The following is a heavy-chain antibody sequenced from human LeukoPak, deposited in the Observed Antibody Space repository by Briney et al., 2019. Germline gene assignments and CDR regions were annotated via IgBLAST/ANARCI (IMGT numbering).Heavy chain of an antibody. CDR2: IRSDGSST. D-gene: IGHD6-19*01. CDR3: TRRYGGHSGWAGYHDS. V-gene: IGHV3-64*01. Sequence: GGSLRLTCVASGFSFSAYIMHWVRQAPGKGLEYVSAIRSDGSSTFYPNSVKGRFTISRDNSKSTLYLQMGSLRAEDTAVYYCTRRYGGHSGWAGYHDSWGQGTLVTVSS. J-gene: IGHJ4*02. CDR1: GFSFSAYI.